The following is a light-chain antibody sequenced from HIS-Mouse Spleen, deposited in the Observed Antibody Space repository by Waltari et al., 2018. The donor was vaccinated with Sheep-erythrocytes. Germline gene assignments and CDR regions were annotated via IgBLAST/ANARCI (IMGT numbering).Light chain of an antibody. CDR1: SSDVGGYNY. Sequence: QSALTQPRSVSVSPGQSVTISCTGTSSDVGGYNYFFWYQQHPGKAPKLMIYDVSKRPSGVPDRFSGSKSGNTASLTISGLQAEDEADYYCCSYAGSYTWVFGGGTKLTVL. CDR3: CSYAGSYTWV. J-gene: IGLJ3*02. CDR2: DVS. V-gene: IGLV2-11*01.